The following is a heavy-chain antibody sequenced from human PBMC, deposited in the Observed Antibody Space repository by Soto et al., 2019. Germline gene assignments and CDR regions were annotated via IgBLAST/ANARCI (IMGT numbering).Heavy chain of an antibody. Sequence: GALRLSCAASGFTFSSYSVNWVRQAPGKGLEWVSSISSSSSYIYYADSVKGRFTISRDNAKNSLYLQMNSLRAEDTAVYYCARGAAAGLFDYWGQGTLVTVSS. J-gene: IGHJ4*02. CDR2: ISSSSSYI. D-gene: IGHD6-13*01. V-gene: IGHV3-21*01. CDR3: ARGAAAGLFDY. CDR1: GFTFSSYS.